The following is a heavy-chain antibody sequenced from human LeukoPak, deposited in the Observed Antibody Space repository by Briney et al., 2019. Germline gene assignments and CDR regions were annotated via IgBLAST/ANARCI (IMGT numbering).Heavy chain of an antibody. Sequence: GGSLRLSCAASGFTVITNDMTWVRQAPGKGLEWVSVLYSDGNTKYADSVQGRFTISRDNSKNTLYLEMNSLSPDDTAVYYCATCVEPLAANTLAYWGQGTLVTVSS. CDR1: GFTVITND. CDR3: ATCVEPLAANTLAY. J-gene: IGHJ4*02. D-gene: IGHD1-14*01. CDR2: LYSDGNT. V-gene: IGHV3-53*01.